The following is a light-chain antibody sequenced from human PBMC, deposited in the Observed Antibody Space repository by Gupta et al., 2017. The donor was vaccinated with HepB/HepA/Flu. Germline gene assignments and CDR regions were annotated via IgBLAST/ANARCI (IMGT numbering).Light chain of an antibody. J-gene: IGKJ1*01. Sequence: EIVFTQSPGTLSLAPGERATLSCRASQSVRNSYLAWYQQKPGQAPRLLIYGASNRATGIPDRFSGSGSGTDFTLTISRLEPEDFAVYYCQQEDSLPRTFGQGTRVEIK. V-gene: IGKV3-20*01. CDR2: GAS. CDR1: QSVRNSY. CDR3: QQEDSLPRT.